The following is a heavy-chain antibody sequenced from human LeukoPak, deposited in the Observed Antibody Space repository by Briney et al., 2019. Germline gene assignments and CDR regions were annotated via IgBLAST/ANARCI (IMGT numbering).Heavy chain of an antibody. CDR3: AKSHPAVTTTDWYFDL. Sequence: PSETLSLTCSASGDSISSDYWSWIRQPPGKGLERIGYISYSGSTKSNPALKSRVTISGDRSKNQFSLKMTSVTAADTAVYYCAKSHPAVTTTDWYFDLWGRGTLVTVSS. V-gene: IGHV4-59*01. CDR2: ISYSGST. D-gene: IGHD4-17*01. CDR1: GDSISSDY. J-gene: IGHJ2*01.